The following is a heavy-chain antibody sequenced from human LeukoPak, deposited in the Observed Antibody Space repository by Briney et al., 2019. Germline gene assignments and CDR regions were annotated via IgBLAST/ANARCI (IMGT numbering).Heavy chain of an antibody. CDR1: GFTFDDYA. CDR3: AKGPGDY. J-gene: IGHJ4*02. Sequence: PGGSLRLSCAASGFTFDDYAMHWVRQAPGKGLEWVSGISWNSGSIGYADSVKGRFTISRDNAKNSLYLQMNSLRAEDTALYYCAKGPGDYWGQGTLVTVSS. V-gene: IGHV3-9*01. CDR2: ISWNSGSI.